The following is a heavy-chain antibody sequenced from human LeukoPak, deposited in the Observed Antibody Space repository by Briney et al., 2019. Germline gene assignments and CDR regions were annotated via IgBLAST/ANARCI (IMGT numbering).Heavy chain of an antibody. D-gene: IGHD2-2*01. Sequence: ASVKVSCKASGYTFTNYYMHWVRQAPGQGLEWMGIINPSGGSTSYAQKFQGRVTMTRDTSTSTVYMELGSLRSEDTAVYYCARETGKPQLSHDAFDIWGQGTMVTVSS. CDR1: GYTFTNYY. J-gene: IGHJ3*02. CDR3: ARETGKPQLSHDAFDI. V-gene: IGHV1-46*01. CDR2: INPSGGST.